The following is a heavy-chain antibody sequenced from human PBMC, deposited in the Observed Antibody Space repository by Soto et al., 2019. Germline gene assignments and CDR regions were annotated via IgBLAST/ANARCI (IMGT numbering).Heavy chain of an antibody. D-gene: IGHD2-21*01. Sequence: QLVESGGGLVQPGGSLRLSCVASGFTFSRYWMNWVRQVPGKGLVWVSRMKGDGSITVYADSVKGRFTISRDNAKNTLYLQMNSLRAEDTAVYYCLRDLGWCLDGVCSVWGQGTLVTVSS. CDR1: GFTFSRYW. CDR2: MKGDGSIT. CDR3: LRDLGWCLDGVCSV. V-gene: IGHV3-74*01. J-gene: IGHJ4*02.